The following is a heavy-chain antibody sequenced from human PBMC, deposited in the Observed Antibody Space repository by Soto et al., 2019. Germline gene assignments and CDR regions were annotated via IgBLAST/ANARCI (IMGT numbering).Heavy chain of an antibody. CDR2: IIPIFGTA. CDR1: GGTFSSYA. D-gene: IGHD6-13*01. V-gene: IGHV1-69*13. Sequence: SVKVSYRASGGTFSSYAISWVRQAPGQGLEWMGGIIPIFGTANYAQKFQGRVTITADESTSTAYMELSSLRSEDTAVYYCARDGIATHRYYYYGMDVWGQGTTVTVSS. J-gene: IGHJ6*02. CDR3: ARDGIATHRYYYYGMDV.